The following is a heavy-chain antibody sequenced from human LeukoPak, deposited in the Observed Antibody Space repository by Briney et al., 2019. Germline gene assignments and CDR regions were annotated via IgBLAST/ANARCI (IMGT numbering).Heavy chain of an antibody. D-gene: IGHD3-10*01. CDR3: VRDREWFHFDL. J-gene: IGHJ4*02. CDR2: NKEDGTVK. CDR1: GFTLSNHW. Sequence: PGGSLRLSCAASGFTLSNHWMTWIRQAPGKGLEWVAHNKEDGTVKNYVDSVKGRFTISRDNTKNSLFLQLNSLRAEDTAVYYCVRDREWFHFDLWGQGTLVTVSS. V-gene: IGHV3-7*01.